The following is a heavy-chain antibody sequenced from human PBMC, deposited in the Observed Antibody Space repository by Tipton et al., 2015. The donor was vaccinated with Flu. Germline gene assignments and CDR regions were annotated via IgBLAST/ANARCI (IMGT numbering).Heavy chain of an antibody. V-gene: IGHV4-34*01. CDR2: IDHSGST. CDR1: GGSFSGYY. D-gene: IGHD3-10*02. CDR3: ARHTGDSVRGVIDY. J-gene: IGHJ4*02. Sequence: TLSLTCAVYGGSFSGYYWSWIRQPPGKGLEWIGEIDHSGSTNYNPSLKSRVAISVDTSKNQFSLKLSSVTAADTAVYYCARHTGDSVRGVIDYWGQGTLVTFSS.